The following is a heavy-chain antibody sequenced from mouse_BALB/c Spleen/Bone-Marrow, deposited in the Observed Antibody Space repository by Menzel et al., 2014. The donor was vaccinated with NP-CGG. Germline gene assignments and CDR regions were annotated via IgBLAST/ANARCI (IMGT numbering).Heavy chain of an antibody. CDR1: GFSLTSYG. CDR2: IWAGGST. Sequence: VMLVESGPGLVAPSQSLSITCTVSGFSLTSYGVHWVRQPPGKGLEWLGVIWAGGSTNYNSALMSRLSISKDNSKSRVFLKMNSLQTDDTAMYYCARDGLYGNYAMDYWGQGTSVTVSS. V-gene: IGHV2-9*02. D-gene: IGHD2-1*01. CDR3: ARDGLYGNYAMDY. J-gene: IGHJ4*01.